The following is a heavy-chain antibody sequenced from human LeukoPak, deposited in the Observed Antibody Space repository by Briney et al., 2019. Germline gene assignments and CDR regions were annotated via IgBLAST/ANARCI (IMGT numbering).Heavy chain of an antibody. Sequence: ASVKVSCKASGYTFTGYYMHWVRQAPGQGLEWMGWINPNSGGTNYAQKFQGRVTMTRDTSISTAYMELSRLRSDDTAVYYCARATYYYDSPKYYYYYMDVWGKGTTVTVSS. J-gene: IGHJ6*03. CDR3: ARATYYYDSPKYYYYYMDV. V-gene: IGHV1-2*02. D-gene: IGHD3-22*01. CDR1: GYTFTGYY. CDR2: INPNSGGT.